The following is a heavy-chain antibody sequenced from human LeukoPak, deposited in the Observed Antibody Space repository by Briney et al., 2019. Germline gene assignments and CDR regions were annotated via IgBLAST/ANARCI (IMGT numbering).Heavy chain of an antibody. V-gene: IGHV4-30-2*01. CDR3: ARNYGDLYYFDY. D-gene: IGHD4-17*01. J-gene: IGHJ4*02. CDR2: IYHSGST. Sequence: SETLSLTCAVSGVSISSGGYSWRWVRQPPGKGLEWIGYIYHSGSTYYNPSLKSRVTISVDRSKNQFSLKLSSVTAADTAVYYCARNYGDLYYFDYWGQGTLVTVSS. CDR1: GVSISSGGYS.